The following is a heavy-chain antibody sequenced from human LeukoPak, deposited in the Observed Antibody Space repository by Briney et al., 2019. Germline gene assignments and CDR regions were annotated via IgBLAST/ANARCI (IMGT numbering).Heavy chain of an antibody. J-gene: IGHJ4*02. CDR2: ISGSGGST. Sequence: GGSLRLSCAGSGFTFSSYAMTWVRQAPGKGLEWVSAISGSGGSTYYADSVKGRFTISRDNSKNTLYLQMNSLRAEDTAVYYCAKVPSMVRGVAFDYWGQGTLVTVSS. CDR3: AKVPSMVRGVAFDY. V-gene: IGHV3-23*01. CDR1: GFTFSSYA. D-gene: IGHD3-10*01.